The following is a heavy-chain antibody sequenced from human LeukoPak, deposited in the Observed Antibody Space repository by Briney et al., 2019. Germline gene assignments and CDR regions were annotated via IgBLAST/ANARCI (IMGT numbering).Heavy chain of an antibody. CDR1: GFTFSTYW. CDR2: IHGVDGRT. V-gene: IGHV3-74*01. D-gene: IGHD1-26*01. Sequence: GGSLRLSCAGSGFTFSTYWMHWVRQAPGKGLVWVSRIHGVDGRTSYADSVKGRFTISRDNAKNTVYLQMNNLRAEDTAVYYCARESTVGPIQTDAFDFWGQGTMATVSS. J-gene: IGHJ3*01. CDR3: ARESTVGPIQTDAFDF.